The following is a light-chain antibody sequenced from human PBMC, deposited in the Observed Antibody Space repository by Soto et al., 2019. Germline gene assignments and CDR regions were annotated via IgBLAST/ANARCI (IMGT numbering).Light chain of an antibody. Sequence: DTQTPQSPSSPSAYVGDRVTITCRSSQSIRCYLNWYQQKPGKDPKLLIYAASSLQSGVTARFSGSGSGTEVPLTISSQQPQYFATYYGQQSYSNHSYTFGQGAKREIK. CDR2: AAS. CDR1: QSIRCY. V-gene: IGKV1-39*01. CDR3: QQSYSNHSYT. J-gene: IGKJ2*01.